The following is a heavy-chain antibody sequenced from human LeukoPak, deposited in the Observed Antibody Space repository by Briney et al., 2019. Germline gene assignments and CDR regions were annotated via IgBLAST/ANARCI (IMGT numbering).Heavy chain of an antibody. V-gene: IGHV3-15*01. CDR2: IREKTDGGTA. CDR3: TSTLGC. J-gene: IGHJ4*02. Sequence: GGSLRLSCAASGFTVGTVWMTWVRQASGKGLEWVGRIREKTDGGTAEYAAPVKGRFTISRDDSKNTLYLQMNSVTTEDTAVYYCTSTLGCWGQGTLVTVSS. D-gene: IGHD3-16*01. CDR1: GFTVGTVW.